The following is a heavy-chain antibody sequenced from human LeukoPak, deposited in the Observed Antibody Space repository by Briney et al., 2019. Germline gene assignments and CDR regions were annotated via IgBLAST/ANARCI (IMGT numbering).Heavy chain of an antibody. J-gene: IGHJ4*02. V-gene: IGHV4-39*07. CDR3: ARVGGSYRYYFDY. CDR2: IYYSGST. Sequence: SETPSLTCTVSGGSISSSSYYWGWIRQPPGKGLEWIGSIYYSGSTYYNPSLKSRVTISVDTSKNQFSLKLSSVTAADTAVYYCARVGGSYRYYFDYWGQGTLVTVSS. CDR1: GGSISSSSYY. D-gene: IGHD1-26*01.